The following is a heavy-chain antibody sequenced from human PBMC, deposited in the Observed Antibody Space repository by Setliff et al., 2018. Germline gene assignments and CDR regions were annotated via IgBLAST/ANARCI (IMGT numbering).Heavy chain of an antibody. Sequence: PSETLSFTCTVYGGSFTNYYWGWIRQSPGKGLEWIGYIHNSGTAYYNPSLRSRLTISVDTSKNQFSLKLNSVTAADTAVYYCARRLRESHAFHIWGQGTLVTVSS. CDR2: IHNSGTA. D-gene: IGHD2-15*01. J-gene: IGHJ3*02. V-gene: IGHV4-59*06. CDR1: GGSFTNYY. CDR3: ARRLRESHAFHI.